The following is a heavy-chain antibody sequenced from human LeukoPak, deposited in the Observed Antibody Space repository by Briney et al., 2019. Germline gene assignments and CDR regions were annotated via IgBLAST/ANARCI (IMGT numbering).Heavy chain of an antibody. Sequence: GGSLRLSCAASGFTFSSYGMHWVRQAPGKGLEWVAVISYDGSNKYYADSVKGRFTISRDNAKSSLYLQMNSLRAEDTAVYYCVRGDFDFWGQGTLVTVSS. CDR3: VRGDFDF. CDR2: ISYDGSNK. J-gene: IGHJ4*02. CDR1: GFTFSSYG. V-gene: IGHV3-30*03. D-gene: IGHD3-16*01.